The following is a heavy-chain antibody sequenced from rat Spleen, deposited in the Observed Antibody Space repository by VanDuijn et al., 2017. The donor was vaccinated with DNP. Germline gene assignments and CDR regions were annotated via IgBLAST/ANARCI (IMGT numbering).Heavy chain of an antibody. J-gene: IGHJ2*01. Sequence: EVQLVESGGGLVQPGRSLKLSCAASGFTFSDYNMAWVRQAPKKGLEWVASISTSGGTTYYRDSVKGRFTVSRDNAKSTLYLQMDSLRSEDTATYYCTTDREQLRWGQGVMVTVSS. V-gene: IGHV5S23*01. D-gene: IGHD1-10*01. CDR1: GFTFSDYN. CDR3: TTDREQLR. CDR2: ISTSGGTT.